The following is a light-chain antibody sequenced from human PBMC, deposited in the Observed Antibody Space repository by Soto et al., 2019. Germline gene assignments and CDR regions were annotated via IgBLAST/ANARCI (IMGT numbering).Light chain of an antibody. CDR2: LGS. CDR1: ESLLHSNGYNY. V-gene: IGKV2-28*01. J-gene: IGKJ3*01. Sequence: DIVMTQSPLSLPVTPGEPASISCRSSESLLHSNGYNYLDWYLQKPGQSPQLLIYLGSNRASGVPDRFSGSGSGTDFTLKISRVEAEDVGGYYCMQALQTPFTFGPGTKVDIQ. CDR3: MQALQTPFT.